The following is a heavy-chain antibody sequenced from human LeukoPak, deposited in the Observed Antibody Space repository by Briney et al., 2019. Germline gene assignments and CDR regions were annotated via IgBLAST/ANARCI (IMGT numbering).Heavy chain of an antibody. CDR1: GGSISSYY. Sequence: SETLSLTCTVSGGSISSYYWSWIRQAAGKGLEWIGRIYSSGSTNHNPSLKSRVTMSVDTSKNQFSLKLSSVTAADTAVYYCARATGLDSSSWVDLYYFDYWGQGTLVTVSP. CDR2: IYSSGST. CDR3: ARATGLDSSSWVDLYYFDY. D-gene: IGHD6-13*01. V-gene: IGHV4-4*07. J-gene: IGHJ4*02.